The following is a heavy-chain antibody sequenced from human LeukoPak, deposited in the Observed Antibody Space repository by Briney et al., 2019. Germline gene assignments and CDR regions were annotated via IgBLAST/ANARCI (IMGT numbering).Heavy chain of an antibody. CDR3: ASDVGGPYSGSYFDY. Sequence: HPGRSLRLSCAASGFTFSSYGMHWVRQAPGKGLEWVAVIWYDGSNKYYADSVKGRFAISRDNSKNTLYLQMNSLRAEDTAVYYCASDVGGPYSGSYFDYWGQGTLVTASS. CDR2: IWYDGSNK. D-gene: IGHD1-26*01. CDR1: GFTFSSYG. J-gene: IGHJ4*01. V-gene: IGHV3-33*01.